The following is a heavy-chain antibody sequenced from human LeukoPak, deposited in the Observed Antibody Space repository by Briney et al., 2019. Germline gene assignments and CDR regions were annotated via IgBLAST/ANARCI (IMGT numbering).Heavy chain of an antibody. J-gene: IGHJ4*02. CDR1: GFIFSDHH. CDR3: ARLTYYYDSSGYYLFDY. CDR2: ISSSRSYT. Sequence: GGSLILPCAASGFIFSDHHMSWIRQAPGKGLEWVSYISSSRSYTNYADSVKARFTISRDNAKNSLYLQMNSLRAEDTAVYHCARLTYYYDSSGYYLFDYWGQGTLVTVSS. D-gene: IGHD3-22*01. V-gene: IGHV3-11*03.